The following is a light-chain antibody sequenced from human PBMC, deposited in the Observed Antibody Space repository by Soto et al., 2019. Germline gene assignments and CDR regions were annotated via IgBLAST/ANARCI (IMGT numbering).Light chain of an antibody. V-gene: IGLV2-14*01. CDR2: EVK. CDR3: SAYTTTSTLI. Sequence: QSVLTQPASVSGSPGQSVTISCTGTSSDVGGYDYVSWYQQHPGTAPKLMLYEVKNRPSGVSNRFSGSKSGNTASLIISGLQTEDEADYYCSAYTTTSTLIFGTGTKVTVL. CDR1: SSDVGGYDY. J-gene: IGLJ1*01.